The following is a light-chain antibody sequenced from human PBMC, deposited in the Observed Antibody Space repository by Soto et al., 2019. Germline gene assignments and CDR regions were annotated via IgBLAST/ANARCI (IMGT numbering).Light chain of an antibody. J-gene: IGKJ2*01. Sequence: DIQMTQSPSTLSASVGDRVTITCRASQSISSWLAWYQQKPGKAPKLLIYDASSLESGVPSRFSGSGSGTEFTLTIRSLQPDDCATYYCQQYNRYSYTFGQGTKLEIK. V-gene: IGKV1-5*01. CDR2: DAS. CDR3: QQYNRYSYT. CDR1: QSISSW.